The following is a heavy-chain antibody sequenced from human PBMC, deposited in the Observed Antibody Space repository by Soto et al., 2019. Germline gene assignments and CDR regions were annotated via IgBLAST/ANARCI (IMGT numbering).Heavy chain of an antibody. J-gene: IGHJ4*02. V-gene: IGHV4-39*01. D-gene: IGHD3-9*01. Sequence: QLQLQESGPGLVKPSETLSLTCTVSGGSISSSSYYWGWIRQPPGKGLEWIGGIYYSGSTYYNPPLKSRVTISVDTSKNQFSLKLSSVTAADTAVYYCARHDWAKPFDYWGQGTLVTVSS. CDR3: ARHDWAKPFDY. CDR2: IYYSGST. CDR1: GGSISSSSYY.